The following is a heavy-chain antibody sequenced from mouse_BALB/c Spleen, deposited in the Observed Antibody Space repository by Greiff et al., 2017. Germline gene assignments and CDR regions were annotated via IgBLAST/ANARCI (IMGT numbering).Heavy chain of an antibody. D-gene: IGHD2-4*01. CDR1: GFTFSSFG. CDR2: ISSGSSTI. CDR3: ASFDYDVGYAMDY. V-gene: IGHV5-17*02. Sequence: EVKVVESGGGLVQPGGSRKLSCAASGFTFSSFGMHWVRQAPEKGLEWVAYISSGSSTIYYADTVKGQFTISRDNPKNTLFLQMTSLRSEDTAMYYCASFDYDVGYAMDYWGQGTSVTVSS. J-gene: IGHJ4*01.